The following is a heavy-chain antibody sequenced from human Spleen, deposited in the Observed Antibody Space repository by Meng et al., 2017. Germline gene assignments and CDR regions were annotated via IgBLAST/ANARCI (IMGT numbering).Heavy chain of an antibody. J-gene: IGHJ4*02. CDR3: ARGLDNLPYDS. Sequence: SETLSLTCTVSGGSISSYYWSWIRQPAGKGLEWIGRIYSSGTTTYNRSLKSRATMSVDTSMNQFFLKLSSVTAADTALYYCARGLDNLPYDSWGQGTLVTVSS. D-gene: IGHD1-1*01. CDR1: GGSISSYY. CDR2: IYSSGTT. V-gene: IGHV4-4*07.